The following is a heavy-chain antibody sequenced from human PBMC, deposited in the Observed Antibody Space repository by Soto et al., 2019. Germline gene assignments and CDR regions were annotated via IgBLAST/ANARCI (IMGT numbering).Heavy chain of an antibody. CDR1: GGSFKSGSYY. J-gene: IGHJ4*02. D-gene: IGHD3-16*01. V-gene: IGHV4-61*01. CDR3: ARGYDYFHX. CDR2: FYYTGRN. Sequence: PSETLSLTCTVSGGSFKSGSYYWSWVRQPPGKGLEWIGYFYYTGRNSYSPSLKSRVTISADTSKNQFSLILTSVTAADTAVYYCARGYDYFHXWGQGSLVTVSX.